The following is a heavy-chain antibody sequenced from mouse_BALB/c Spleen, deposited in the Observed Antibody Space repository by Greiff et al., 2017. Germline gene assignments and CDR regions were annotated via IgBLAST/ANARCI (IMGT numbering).Heavy chain of an antibody. CDR3: ARKGVLRLLDY. CDR1: GYTFSSYW. J-gene: IGHJ2*01. Sequence: VQLQQSGAELLKPGASVKISCKATGYTFSSYWIEWVKQRPGHGLEWIGELLPGSGSTNYNEKFKGKATFTADTSSNTAYMQLSSLTSEDSAVYYCARKGVLRLLDYWGQGTTLTVSS. V-gene: IGHV1-9*01. CDR2: LLPGSGST. D-gene: IGHD1-2*01.